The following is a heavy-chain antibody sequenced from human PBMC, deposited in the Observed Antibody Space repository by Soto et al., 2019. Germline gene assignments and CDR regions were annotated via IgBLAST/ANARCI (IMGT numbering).Heavy chain of an antibody. Sequence: PGESLKISCKGSGYSFTSYWIGWVRQMPGKGLEWMGIIYPGDSDTKYSPSFQGQVTISADKSISTAYLQWSSLKASDTAMYYCARRAEWFGELLFILYDALDIWGQGTMVTVSS. CDR3: ARRAEWFGELLFILYDALDI. D-gene: IGHD3-10*01. CDR2: IYPGDSDT. V-gene: IGHV5-51*01. J-gene: IGHJ3*02. CDR1: GYSFTSYW.